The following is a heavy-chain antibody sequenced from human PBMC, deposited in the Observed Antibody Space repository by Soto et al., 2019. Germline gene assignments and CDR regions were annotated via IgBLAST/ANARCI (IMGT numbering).Heavy chain of an antibody. D-gene: IGHD2-2*01. J-gene: IGHJ6*02. CDR2: IYSDGTT. V-gene: IGHV4-4*07. Sequence: PSETLSLTCTVSGGSISGYYWSWVRQPAGKGLEWVGRIYSDGTTNYSPSLKSRVTMSLDTSKDQFSLHLNSVTAADTAVYYCSRLGCSNSKCYTRGMDVWGHGTTVTVSS. CDR1: GGSISGYY. CDR3: SRLGCSNSKCYTRGMDV.